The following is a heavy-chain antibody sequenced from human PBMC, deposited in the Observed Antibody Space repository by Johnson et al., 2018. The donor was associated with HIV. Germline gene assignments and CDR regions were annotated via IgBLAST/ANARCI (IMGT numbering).Heavy chain of an antibody. V-gene: IGHV3-66*01. CDR3: AFESGSYFRHAFDV. D-gene: IGHD1-26*01. J-gene: IGHJ3*01. Sequence: EVQLVESGGGVVRPGGSLRLSCAASGFTFDDYGMSWVRQAPGKGLEWVSEIYSGGSTYYADSVKGRFIISRDSSKNTLYLQMNSLRSEDTAVYSCAFESGSYFRHAFDVWGQGTMVTVSS. CDR2: IYSGGST. CDR1: GFTFDDYG.